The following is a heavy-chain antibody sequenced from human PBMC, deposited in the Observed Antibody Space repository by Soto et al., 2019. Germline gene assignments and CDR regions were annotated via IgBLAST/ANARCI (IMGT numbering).Heavy chain of an antibody. CDR1: GGTFSSYA. Sequence: SVKVSCKASGGTFSSYAISWVRQAPGQGLEWMGGIIPIFGTANYAQKFQGRVTITADESTSTAYMELSSLRSEDTAVYYCDRFYYDSSGYLPSPYYYYYGMDVWGQGTTVTVSS. V-gene: IGHV1-69*13. CDR2: IIPIFGTA. D-gene: IGHD3-22*01. CDR3: DRFYYDSSGYLPSPYYYYYGMDV. J-gene: IGHJ6*02.